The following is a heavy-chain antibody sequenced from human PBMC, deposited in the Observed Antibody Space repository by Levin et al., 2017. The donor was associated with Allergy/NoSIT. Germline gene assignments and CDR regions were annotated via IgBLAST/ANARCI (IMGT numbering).Heavy chain of an antibody. CDR3: ARAPSVGRGFYFDY. CDR1: GGSISSGNYF. Sequence: SETLSLTCTVSGGSISSGNYFWAWIRQHPGKGLEWIGYIYYSGSTFYNPSLKGRLTISLDTTKRQLSLNLTSLTAADTAFYYCARAPSVGRGFYFDYWGRGTLVTVSS. CDR2: IYYSGST. D-gene: IGHD2-15*01. J-gene: IGHJ4*02. V-gene: IGHV4-31*03.